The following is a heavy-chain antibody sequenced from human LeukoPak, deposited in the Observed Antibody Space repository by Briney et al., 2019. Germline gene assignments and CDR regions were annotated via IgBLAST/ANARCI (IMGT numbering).Heavy chain of an antibody. CDR2: IYYSGST. V-gene: IGHV4-30-4*08. Sequence: SQTLSLTCTVSGGSISSGDYYWSWIRQPPGKGLEWIGYIYYSGSTYYNPSLKSRVTISVDRSKNQFSLKLSSVTAADTAVYYCARAYGAPDWYFDLWGRGTLVTVSS. CDR1: GGSISSGDYY. CDR3: ARAYGAPDWYFDL. D-gene: IGHD3-10*01. J-gene: IGHJ2*01.